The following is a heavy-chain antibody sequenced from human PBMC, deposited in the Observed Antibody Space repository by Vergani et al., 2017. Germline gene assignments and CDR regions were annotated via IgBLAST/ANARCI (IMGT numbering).Heavy chain of an antibody. CDR2: IHTNGVI. CDR3: ARVGSTTTVVTPGGNYYYYGMDV. CDR1: GGSFNSGSYY. V-gene: IGHV4-61*02. J-gene: IGHJ6*02. D-gene: IGHD4-23*01. Sequence: QVQLQESGPGLVKPSQTLSLTCTVSGGSFNSGSYYWSWLRQPAGKRLEWIGRIHTNGVIHYNPSLKSRVTISVDTSKNQFSLKLSSVTAADTAVYYCARVGSTTTVVTPGGNYYYYGMDVWGQGTTVTVSS.